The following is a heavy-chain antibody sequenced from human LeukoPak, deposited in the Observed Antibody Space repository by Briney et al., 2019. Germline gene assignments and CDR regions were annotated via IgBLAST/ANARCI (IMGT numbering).Heavy chain of an antibody. CDR3: AKHLPNLGLDY. V-gene: IGHV3-23*01. CDR2: INTNGAKT. J-gene: IGHJ4*02. Sequence: GGTLRLSCAASGFTFSNYGMSWVRQAPGKGVECVSSINTNGAKTYYEDSVKGRFSISRDNSKNTLSLQMNSLRVEDTAVYYCAKHLPNLGLDYWGQGTLVTVSS. CDR1: GFTFSNYG.